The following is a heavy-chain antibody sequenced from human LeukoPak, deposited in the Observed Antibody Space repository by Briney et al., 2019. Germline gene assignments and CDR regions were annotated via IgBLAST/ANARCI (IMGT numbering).Heavy chain of an antibody. V-gene: IGHV4-34*01. Sequence: PSETLSLTCAVYGGSFSGYYWTWIRQPPGKGLEWIGEINHSGSTTYKPSLKSRVTISVDTSKNHLSPRLTSVTAADTAVYYCARGPCSTSCHRSWYFDYWGQGTLVTVSS. J-gene: IGHJ4*02. D-gene: IGHD2-2*01. CDR1: GGSFSGYY. CDR3: ARGPCSTSCHRSWYFDY. CDR2: INHSGST.